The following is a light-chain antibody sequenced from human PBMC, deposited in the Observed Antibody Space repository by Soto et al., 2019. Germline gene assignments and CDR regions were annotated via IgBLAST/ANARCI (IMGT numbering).Light chain of an antibody. J-gene: IGKJ3*01. V-gene: IGKV3-15*01. CDR3: QHYSNWPPT. CDR2: YAS. Sequence: EMVMTQSPVTLSVSPGERVTLSCRASESVHRNLAWYQQKPGQGPSLLIYYASTRATGVPDRFTGSGSGTEFTLTISSLQSEDFGVYHCQHYSNWPPTFGPGTKVEIK. CDR1: ESVHRN.